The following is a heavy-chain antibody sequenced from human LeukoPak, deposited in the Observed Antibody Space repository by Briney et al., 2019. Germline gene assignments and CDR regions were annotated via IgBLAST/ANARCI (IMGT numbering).Heavy chain of an antibody. CDR1: GGSISSGDFP. Sequence: PSETLSLTCAVSGGSISSGDFPWSWLRQPPGKGLEWIGYIFHTGHTSYNPSLKSRVTISVDMSKNQLSLRLTSVTAADTAVYYCARGFYCAGSQFDYWGQGTLVTVSS. CDR2: IFHTGHT. J-gene: IGHJ4*02. CDR3: ARGFYCAGSQFDY. V-gene: IGHV4-30-2*01. D-gene: IGHD3-10*01.